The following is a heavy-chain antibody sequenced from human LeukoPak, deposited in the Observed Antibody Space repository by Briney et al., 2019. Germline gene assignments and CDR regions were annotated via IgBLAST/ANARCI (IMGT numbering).Heavy chain of an antibody. J-gene: IGHJ6*02. CDR3: ARAPVVVVAATPDYYGMDV. CDR2: IYSGGST. D-gene: IGHD2-15*01. Sequence: GGSLRLSCAASGFTLSSYAMSWVRQAPGKGLEWVSVIYSGGSTYYADSVKGRFTISRDNSKNTLYLQMNSLRAEDTAVYYCARAPVVVVAATPDYYGMDVWGQGTTVTVSS. CDR1: GFTLSSYA. V-gene: IGHV3-66*01.